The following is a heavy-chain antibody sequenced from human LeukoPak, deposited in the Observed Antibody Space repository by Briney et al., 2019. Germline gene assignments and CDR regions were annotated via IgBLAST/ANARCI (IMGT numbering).Heavy chain of an antibody. Sequence: PGGSLRLSCAASGFTFSSYAMHWVRQAPGKGLEWVAFIRYDGTNKYYADSVKGRFTISRDNSKNTMYLEMNTLRPEDTAVYYCAKDRWRSAASGNYFENWGQGTLVTVSS. D-gene: IGHD6-13*01. CDR1: GFTFSSYA. CDR3: AKDRWRSAASGNYFEN. CDR2: IRYDGTNK. V-gene: IGHV3-30*02. J-gene: IGHJ4*02.